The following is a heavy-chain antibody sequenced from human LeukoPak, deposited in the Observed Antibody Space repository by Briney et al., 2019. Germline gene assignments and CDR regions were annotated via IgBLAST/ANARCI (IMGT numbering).Heavy chain of an antibody. CDR1: GGSISSYY. CDR2: IYYSGRT. J-gene: IGHJ6*02. CDR3: ASYYYGLDI. Sequence: SSETLSLTCTVSGGSISSYYWSWIRQPPGKGLEWIGYIYYSGRTNYNPSLKSRVTISVDTSKNQFSLKLSSVTAADTAVYYCASYYYGLDIWGQGTTVTVSS. V-gene: IGHV4-59*01.